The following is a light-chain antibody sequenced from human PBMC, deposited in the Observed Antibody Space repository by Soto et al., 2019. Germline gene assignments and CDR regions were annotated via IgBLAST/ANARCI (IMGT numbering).Light chain of an antibody. CDR2: GAS. V-gene: IGKV3-15*01. CDR1: QTVNNK. Sequence: EILMTQSPATLSASPGERATLSCRATQTVNNKVVWYQHKPGQAPRLLIYGASTRATGIPARFSGSGSGTEFTLSISSLQSEDFAVYYCQQYNSWPPITFGQGTRLEIK. J-gene: IGKJ5*01. CDR3: QQYNSWPPIT.